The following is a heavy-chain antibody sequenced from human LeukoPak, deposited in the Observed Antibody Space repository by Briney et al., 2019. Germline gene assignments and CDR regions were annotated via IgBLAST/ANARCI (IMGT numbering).Heavy chain of an antibody. D-gene: IGHD3-10*01. Sequence: SETLSLTCAVYGGSFSGYYWSWIRQPPGKGLEWIGEINHSGSTNYNPSLKSRVTISVDTSKNQFSLKLSSVTAADTAVYYCARGSMVQGVIISPLDYWGQGTLVTVSS. CDR3: ARGSMVQGVIISPLDY. V-gene: IGHV4-34*01. CDR1: GGSFSGYY. CDR2: INHSGST. J-gene: IGHJ4*02.